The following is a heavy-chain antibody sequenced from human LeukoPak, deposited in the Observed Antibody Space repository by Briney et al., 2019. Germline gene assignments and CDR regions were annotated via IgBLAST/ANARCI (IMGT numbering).Heavy chain of an antibody. J-gene: IGHJ4*02. CDR1: GGTFSSYA. D-gene: IGHD1-26*01. CDR3: ARDMSGSYEYYFDY. CDR2: IIPILGIA. Sequence: GASVTVSCKASGGTFSSYAISWVRQAPGQGLEWMGRIIPILGIANYAQKFQGGVTITADKSTSTAYMELSSLRSEDTAVYYCARDMSGSYEYYFDYWGQGTLVTVSS. V-gene: IGHV1-69*04.